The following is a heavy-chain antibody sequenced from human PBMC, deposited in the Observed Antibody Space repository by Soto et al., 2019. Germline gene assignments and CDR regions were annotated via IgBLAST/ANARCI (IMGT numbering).Heavy chain of an antibody. D-gene: IGHD2-2*01. CDR3: ARGIGYCSSINCYSSRRLRFDS. CDR1: GGSFSGYY. CDR2: VNHSGTT. J-gene: IGHJ4*02. V-gene: IGHV4-34*01. Sequence: QVQLQQWGAGLLKPSETLSLTCAVYGGSFSGYYWTWIRQSPDKGLEWIGEVNHSGTTYYNPSLKTRVTISVHTPKNQFSLKMRSVTAADTAVYYCARGIGYCSSINCYSSRRLRFDSWGQGTLVTVSS.